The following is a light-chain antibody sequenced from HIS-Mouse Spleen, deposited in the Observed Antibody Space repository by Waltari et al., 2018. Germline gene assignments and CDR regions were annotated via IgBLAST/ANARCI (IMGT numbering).Light chain of an antibody. CDR2: KVS. CDR1: QSLVHSDGNTY. V-gene: IGKV2-30*02. Sequence: DVVMTQSPLSLPVTLGQPASISCRSSQSLVHSDGNTYLNWFQQRPGQSPRRLIYKVSNRDAGVPDRFSGRGSGTDFTLKISRVEAEDVGVYYCMQGTHWLLTFGGGTKVEIK. CDR3: MQGTHWLLT. J-gene: IGKJ4*01.